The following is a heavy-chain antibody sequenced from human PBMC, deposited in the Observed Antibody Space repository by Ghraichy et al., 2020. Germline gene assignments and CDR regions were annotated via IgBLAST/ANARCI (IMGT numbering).Heavy chain of an antibody. CDR3: ARDDTLGFFDY. Sequence: ASVKVSCKASGDTFTTYVVSWERQAPRQGLEWMGWISGYSGNTNYAQILQGRVTMTTDTSTSTAYMELRSLRSDDTAVYYCARDDTLGFFDYWGQGTLVTVSS. CDR1: GDTFTTYV. CDR2: ISGYSGNT. V-gene: IGHV1-18*04. D-gene: IGHD2-2*02. J-gene: IGHJ4*02.